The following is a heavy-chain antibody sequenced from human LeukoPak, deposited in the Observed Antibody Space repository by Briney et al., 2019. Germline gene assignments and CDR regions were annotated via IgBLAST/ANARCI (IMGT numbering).Heavy chain of an antibody. Sequence: GGSLRLSCAASGFTFSSYAMHWVRQAPGKGLEYVSAISSNGGSTYYANSVKGRFTISRDNSKNTLYLQMGSLRAEDMAVYYCARGNIVATILMPPYYYYMDVWGKGTTVTVSS. V-gene: IGHV3-64*01. CDR1: GFTFSSYA. CDR3: ARGNIVATILMPPYYYYMDV. J-gene: IGHJ6*03. D-gene: IGHD5-12*01. CDR2: ISSNGGST.